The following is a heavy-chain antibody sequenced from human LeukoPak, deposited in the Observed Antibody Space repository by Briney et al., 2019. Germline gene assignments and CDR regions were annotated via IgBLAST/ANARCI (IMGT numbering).Heavy chain of an antibody. CDR1: GFTFSSYA. Sequence: GGSLRLSCAASGFTFSSYAMSWVRQAPGKGLEWVSAISGSGGSAYYADSVKGRFTISRDNSKNTLYLQMNSLRAEDTAVYYCAKDLVWTFRYGGYVFDYWGQGTLVTVSS. V-gene: IGHV3-23*01. D-gene: IGHD5-12*01. J-gene: IGHJ4*02. CDR2: ISGSGGSA. CDR3: AKDLVWTFRYGGYVFDY.